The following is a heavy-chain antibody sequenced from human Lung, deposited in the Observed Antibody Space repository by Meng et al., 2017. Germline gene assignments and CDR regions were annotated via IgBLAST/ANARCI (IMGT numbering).Heavy chain of an antibody. Sequence: QVADSGPGAGEPLGTRSLTGSVSGGSISSSNWWSWVRQPPGEGLEWIGEIYHSGSTNYNPSLKSRVTISVDKSKTQFSLKLSSVTAADTAVYYCARGSITMVRGVSVFDPWGQGTLVTVSS. J-gene: IGHJ5*02. D-gene: IGHD3-10*01. CDR1: GGSISSSNW. CDR3: ARGSITMVRGVSVFDP. CDR2: IYHSGST. V-gene: IGHV4-4*02.